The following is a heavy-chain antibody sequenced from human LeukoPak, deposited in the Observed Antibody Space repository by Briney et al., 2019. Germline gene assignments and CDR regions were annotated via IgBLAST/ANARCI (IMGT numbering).Heavy chain of an antibody. CDR2: IRQDGSEK. CDR3: ARDRSISGVVTLDY. CDR1: GFRFSDSC. Sequence: GGSLRLSCAASGFRFSDSCMTWVRQAPGKGLEWVANIRQDGSEKYYVDSVKGRFTISRDNAKNSVYLQMNSLRAEDTAVYYCARDRSISGVVTLDYWGQGTLVTVSS. D-gene: IGHD3-3*01. J-gene: IGHJ4*02. V-gene: IGHV3-7*01.